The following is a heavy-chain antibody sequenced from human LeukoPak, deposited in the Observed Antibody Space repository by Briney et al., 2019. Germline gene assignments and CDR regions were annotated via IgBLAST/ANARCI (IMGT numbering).Heavy chain of an antibody. Sequence: EXXKISCKGSGYSFTNYWIGWVRQMPGKGLEWMGIIYPGESDTIYSQSFQGQVTISADKSISTSYLQWSSLNASDTAMYYCAKIHSSSSYGNFDYWGQGTLVTVSS. CDR2: IYPGESDT. V-gene: IGHV5-51*01. D-gene: IGHD6-13*01. CDR1: GYSFTNYW. CDR3: AKIHSSSSYGNFDY. J-gene: IGHJ4*02.